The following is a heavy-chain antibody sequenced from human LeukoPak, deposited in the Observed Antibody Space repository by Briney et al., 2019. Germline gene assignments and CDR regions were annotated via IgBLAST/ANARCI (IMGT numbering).Heavy chain of an antibody. V-gene: IGHV4-59*01. D-gene: IGHD5-18*01. J-gene: IGHJ5*02. CDR2: ISYGNT. CDR3: ARDKAHSYGRYFDP. Sequence: SETLSLACAVSGGSISTYYWNWIRRPPGRGLEWIGHISYGNTDYNPSLKSRVTISVDTSKNQFSLKLTSVTAADTAVYYCARDKAHSYGRYFDPWGQGALVTVSS. CDR1: GGSISTYY.